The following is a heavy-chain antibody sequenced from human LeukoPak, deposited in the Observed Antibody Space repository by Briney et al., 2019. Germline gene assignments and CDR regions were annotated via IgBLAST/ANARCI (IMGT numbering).Heavy chain of an antibody. J-gene: IGHJ6*03. CDR3: AREMVYDSYYYYYMDV. D-gene: IGHD2-8*01. CDR2: MNPNSGNT. V-gene: IGHV1-8*03. CDR1: GYTFTSYD. Sequence: ASVKVSCKASGYTFTSYDINWVRQTTGQGLEWMGWMNPNSGNTGYAQKFQGRVTITTNESTSTAYMELSSLRSEDTAVYYCAREMVYDSYYYYYMDVWGKGTTVTVSS.